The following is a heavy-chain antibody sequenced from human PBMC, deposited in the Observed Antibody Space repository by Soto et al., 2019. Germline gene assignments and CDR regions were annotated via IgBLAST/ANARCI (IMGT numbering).Heavy chain of an antibody. J-gene: IGHJ4*02. CDR3: AREPSI. Sequence: QVQLQEAGPGLVKPSQTLSLTGTVSGGSISSGGYYWGWIRQHPGKGLGGIGYIYYSGSTYYTPSLKSRFTISVDTSKTQLSLKLSSVTAADTAVYYCAREPSIWGQGTLVTVSS. CDR2: IYYSGST. CDR1: GGSISSGGYY. V-gene: IGHV4-31*03.